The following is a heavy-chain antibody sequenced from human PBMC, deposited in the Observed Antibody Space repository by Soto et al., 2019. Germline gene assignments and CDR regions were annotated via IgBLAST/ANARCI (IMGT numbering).Heavy chain of an antibody. J-gene: IGHJ4*02. CDR1: GFTFSNAW. D-gene: IGHD3-22*01. Sequence: GGSMRLSCAASGFTFSNAWMSWVRQAQGKGLEWVGRIKSKTDDGTTDYAAPVKGRFTISRDDSKNTLYLQMNSLKTEDTAVYYCTTETSFWYDSSGYYYPFDYWGQGTLVTVSS. CDR3: TTETSFWYDSSGYYYPFDY. V-gene: IGHV3-15*01. CDR2: IKSKTDDGTT.